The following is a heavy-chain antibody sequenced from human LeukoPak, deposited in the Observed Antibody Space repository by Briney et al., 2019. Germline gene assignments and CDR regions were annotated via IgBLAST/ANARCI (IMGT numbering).Heavy chain of an antibody. CDR1: GFTFSDHY. D-gene: IGHD1-26*01. J-gene: IGHJ4*02. CDR3: AVSGSYSNPSDLDY. Sequence: PGGSLRLSCAASGFTFSDHYMDWVRQAPGKGLEWVGRTRNKAKSYTTGYAASVKGRFTISRDNSKNSQYLQMNTLKTEDTAVYYCAVSGSYSNPSDLDYWGQGTLVTVSS. V-gene: IGHV3-72*01. CDR2: TRNKAKSYTT.